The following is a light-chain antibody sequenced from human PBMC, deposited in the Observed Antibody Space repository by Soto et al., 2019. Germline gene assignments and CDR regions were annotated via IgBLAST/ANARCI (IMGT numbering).Light chain of an antibody. J-gene: IGKJ2*01. V-gene: IGKV1-5*03. CDR3: QQYNSLYT. Sequence: DIQMTQSPSTLSASVGDRVTITCRASQSISSWLAWYQQKPGKAPKLLIYKASSLESGVPSRFSGSGSGTEFTLTISSLQPDDFATYYRQQYNSLYTFGRGTKIEIK. CDR2: KAS. CDR1: QSISSW.